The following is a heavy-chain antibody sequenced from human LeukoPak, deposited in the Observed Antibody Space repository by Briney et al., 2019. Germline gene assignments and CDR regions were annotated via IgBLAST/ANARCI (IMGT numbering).Heavy chain of an antibody. CDR1: GYTFTGYY. D-gene: IGHD6-13*01. CDR2: INPNSGGT. V-gene: IGHV1-2*02. CDR3: ARDPSAAGTFYYYYYMDV. Sequence: ASVKVSCKASGYTFTGYYMHWVRQAPGQGLEWMGWINPNSGGTNYAQKFQGRVTMTRDTSISTAYMELSRLRSDDTAVYYCARDPSAAGTFYYYYYMDVWGKGTTVTVSS. J-gene: IGHJ6*03.